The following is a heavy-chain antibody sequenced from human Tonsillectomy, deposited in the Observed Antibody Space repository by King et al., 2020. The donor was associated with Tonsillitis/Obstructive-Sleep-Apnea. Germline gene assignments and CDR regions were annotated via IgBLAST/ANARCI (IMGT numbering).Heavy chain of an antibody. J-gene: IGHJ5*02. V-gene: IGHV3-11*01. CDR2: ITSSGSTR. Sequence: QGQLVQSGGGLVKPGGSLRLSCAASGFTFSDYYMSWIRQAPGKGLEWVSYITSSGSTRYYADFVKGRFTVSRDNAKNSLYLQMHSLRAEDTAVYYCARVGDIVVVPAAIWFDPWGQGTLVTVSS. D-gene: IGHD2-2*01. CDR1: GFTFSDYY. CDR3: ARVGDIVVVPAAIWFDP.